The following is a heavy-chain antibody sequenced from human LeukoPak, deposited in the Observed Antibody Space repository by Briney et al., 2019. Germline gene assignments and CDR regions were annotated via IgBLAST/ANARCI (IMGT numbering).Heavy chain of an antibody. V-gene: IGHV3-7*01. Sequence: GGSLRLSCAASGFTLSNHWMIWVRQAPGKGLECVANIKQDGTEKYYLDSVKGRLTISRDNAKNTLYLQMNSLRAEDTAVYYCARGGYHAYYLDYWGQGSLVTVSS. J-gene: IGHJ4*02. CDR3: ARGGYHAYYLDY. CDR2: IKQDGTEK. D-gene: IGHD5-18*01. CDR1: GFTLSNHW.